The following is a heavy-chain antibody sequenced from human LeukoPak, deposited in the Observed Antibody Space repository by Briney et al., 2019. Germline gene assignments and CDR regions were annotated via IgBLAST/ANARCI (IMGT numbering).Heavy chain of an antibody. J-gene: IGHJ4*02. CDR3: AREFSRGWYAYFDY. Sequence: ETLSLTCTVFGGSISSYYWSWIREPPGKGLEWIGDIYYSRSTNYNPSLKSRVTISVDTSKNQFSLRLSSVTAADTAVYYCAREFSRGWYAYFDYWGQGTLVTVSS. CDR2: IYYSRST. CDR1: GGSISSYY. D-gene: IGHD6-19*01. V-gene: IGHV4-59*01.